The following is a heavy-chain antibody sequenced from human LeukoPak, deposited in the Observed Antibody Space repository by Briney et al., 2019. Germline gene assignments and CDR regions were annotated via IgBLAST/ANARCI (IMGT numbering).Heavy chain of an antibody. D-gene: IGHD3-22*01. CDR3: ARDLGDSSGYYYCVLDY. J-gene: IGHJ4*02. Sequence: GGSLRLSCAASGFTFSNNAMHWVRQAPGKGLEWVANIKQDGSEKYYVDSVKGRFTISRDNAKNSLYLQMNSLRAEDTAVYYCARDLGDSSGYYYCVLDYWGQGTLVTVSS. V-gene: IGHV3-7*01. CDR1: GFTFSNNA. CDR2: IKQDGSEK.